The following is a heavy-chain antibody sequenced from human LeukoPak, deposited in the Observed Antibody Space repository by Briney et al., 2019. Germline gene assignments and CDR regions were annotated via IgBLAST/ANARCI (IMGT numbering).Heavy chain of an antibody. D-gene: IGHD3-3*01. CDR2: FDPEGGET. J-gene: IGHJ3*02. CDR1: GYTLTELS. V-gene: IGHV1-24*01. CDR3: ATDYYDFWSGKAFDI. Sequence: ASVKVSCKVSGYTLTELSMHWVRQAPGKGLEWMGGFDPEGGETIYAQKFQGRVTMTEDTSTDTAYMELSSLRSEDTAVYYCATDYYDFWSGKAFDIWGQGTMVTVSS.